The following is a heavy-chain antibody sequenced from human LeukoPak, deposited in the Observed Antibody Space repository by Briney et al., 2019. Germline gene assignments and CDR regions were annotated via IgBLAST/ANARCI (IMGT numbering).Heavy chain of an antibody. CDR2: INAGNGNT. CDR1: GYTFTSYA. Sequence: ASVKVSCKASGYTFTSYAMHWVRQAPGQRLEWMGWINAGNGNTKYSQKFQGRVTITRDTSASTAYMELSSLRSEDTAVYYRARDRHNDILTGYLDYWGQGTLVTVSS. CDR3: ARDRHNDILTGYLDY. J-gene: IGHJ4*02. D-gene: IGHD3-9*01. V-gene: IGHV1-3*01.